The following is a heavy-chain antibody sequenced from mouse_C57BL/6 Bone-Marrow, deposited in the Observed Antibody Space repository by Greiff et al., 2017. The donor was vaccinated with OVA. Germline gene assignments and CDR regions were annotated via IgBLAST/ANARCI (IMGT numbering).Heavy chain of an antibody. J-gene: IGHJ3*01. CDR1: GFSLTSYG. V-gene: IGHV2-2*01. CDR2: IWSGGST. CDR3: ARDNSAWFAY. D-gene: IGHD1-3*01. Sequence: VKLQESGPGLVQPSQSLSITCTVSGFSLTSYGVHWVRQSPGKGLEWLGVIWSGGSTDYNAAFISRLSISKDNSKSQVFFKMNSLQADDTAIYYCARDNSAWFAYWGQGTLVTVSA.